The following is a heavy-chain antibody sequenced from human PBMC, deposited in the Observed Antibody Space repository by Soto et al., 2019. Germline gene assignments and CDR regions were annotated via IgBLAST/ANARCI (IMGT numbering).Heavy chain of an antibody. CDR2: IKQDGCEK. CDR3: ARDYRGATPLDY. Sequence: EVQLVESGGGLVQPGGSLRLSCAASGFTFSSYWMSWVRQAPGKGLEWVSNIKQDGCEKYSVDSVKGRFTISRDNAKNSRYLQMSRLRAEDTAVYYCARDYRGATPLDYWGQGTLVTVSS. J-gene: IGHJ4*02. V-gene: IGHV3-7*03. CDR1: GFTFSSYW. D-gene: IGHD1-26*01.